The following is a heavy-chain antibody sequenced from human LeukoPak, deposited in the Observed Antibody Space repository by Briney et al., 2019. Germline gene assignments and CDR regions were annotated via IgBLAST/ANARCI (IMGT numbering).Heavy chain of an antibody. V-gene: IGHV3-7*01. CDR1: GFTFSSYE. CDR3: ARVVADWELCV. J-gene: IGHJ4*02. Sequence: GGPLRLSCAASGFTFSSYEMNWVRQAPGKGLEWVANIKQDGSEKYYVDSVKGRFTISRDNAKNSLYLQMNSLRAEDTAVYYCARVVADWELCVWGQGTLVTVSS. D-gene: IGHD3-16*01. CDR2: IKQDGSEK.